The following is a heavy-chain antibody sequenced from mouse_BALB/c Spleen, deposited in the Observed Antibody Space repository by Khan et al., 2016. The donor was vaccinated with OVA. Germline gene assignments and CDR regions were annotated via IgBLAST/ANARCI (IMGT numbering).Heavy chain of an antibody. V-gene: IGHV1-4*01. CDR3: ARRTTGYTMDD. J-gene: IGHJ4*01. CDR1: GYTFTSNT. D-gene: IGHD2-14*01. Sequence: VELVESGAELARPGASVRMSCKASGYTFTSNTMHWVKQRPGQGLEWIGYINPRSGYTNYNQNFKDKATLTADKSSSTAYMQLSSLTSEDSAVYYCARRTTGYTMDDWGQGTSVTVSS. CDR2: INPRSGYT.